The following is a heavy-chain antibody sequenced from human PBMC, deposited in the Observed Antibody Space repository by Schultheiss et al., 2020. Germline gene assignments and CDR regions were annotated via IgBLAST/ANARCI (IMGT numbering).Heavy chain of an antibody. J-gene: IGHJ6*03. Sequence: SETLSLTCTVSGGSISSYYWGWVRQPPGKGLEWIGEINHSGSTNYNPSLKSRVTISVDTSKNQFSLKLSSVTAADTAVYYCARLRCSGGSCWGGDYYYMDVWGKGTTVTVSS. CDR3: ARLRCSGGSCWGGDYYYMDV. CDR2: INHSGST. D-gene: IGHD2-15*01. V-gene: IGHV4-34*01. CDR1: GGSISSYY.